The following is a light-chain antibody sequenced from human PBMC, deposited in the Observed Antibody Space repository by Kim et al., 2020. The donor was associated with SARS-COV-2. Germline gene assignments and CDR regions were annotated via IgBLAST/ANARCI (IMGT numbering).Light chain of an antibody. CDR3: QAWDSSTEV. CDR1: KLGDKY. V-gene: IGLV3-1*01. CDR2: QDS. Sequence: VPPGQTARITCSGDKLGDKYACWYQQKPGQSPVLVIYQDSKRPSGIPERFSGSNSGNTATLTISGTQAMDEADYYCQAWDSSTEVFGGGTQLTVL. J-gene: IGLJ3*02.